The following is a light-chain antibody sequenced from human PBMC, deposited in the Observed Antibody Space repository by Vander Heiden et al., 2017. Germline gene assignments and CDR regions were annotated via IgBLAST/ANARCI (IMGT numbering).Light chain of an antibody. J-gene: IGKJ2*01. CDR2: AAS. CDR1: PDISSSY. CDR3: HQAYTSPYT. Sequence: ALTPSPGPLLFSPGERAALPCTASPDISSSYLAWYQVKPGQAPRLLIYAASIRASGIPDRFSGSESGTDFTLTITSLEPEDFAVYYCHQAYTSPYTFGQGTNLEVK. V-gene: IGKV3-20*01.